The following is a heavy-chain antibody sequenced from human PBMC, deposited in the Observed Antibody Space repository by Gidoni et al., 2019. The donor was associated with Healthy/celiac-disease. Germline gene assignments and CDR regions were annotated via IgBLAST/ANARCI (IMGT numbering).Heavy chain of an antibody. Sequence: QVQLQQWGAGLLKPSETLSLTCAVYGGSFSGYYWSWIRQPPGKGLEWIGEINHSGRTNYNPSLKSRVTISVDTSKNQFSLKLSSVTAADTAVYYCARASIYYGSGSGIGYWGQGTLVTVSS. CDR3: ARASIYYGSGSGIGY. J-gene: IGHJ4*02. CDR1: GGSFSGYY. CDR2: INHSGRT. V-gene: IGHV4-34*01. D-gene: IGHD3-10*01.